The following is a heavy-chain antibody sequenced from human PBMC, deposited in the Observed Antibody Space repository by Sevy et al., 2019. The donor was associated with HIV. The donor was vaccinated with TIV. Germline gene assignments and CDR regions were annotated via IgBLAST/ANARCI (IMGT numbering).Heavy chain of an antibody. V-gene: IGHV3-30-3*01. Sequence: GGSLRLSCAATGFTFSSYAMHWVRRAPGKGLEWVAVISYDGSNKYYPDSAKGRFTISRDNSKNTLYLQMNSLRPEDRAVYYCARGLIRYYDILTGGFDPWGQGTLVTVSS. J-gene: IGHJ5*02. CDR1: GFTFSSYA. D-gene: IGHD3-9*01. CDR2: ISYDGSNK. CDR3: ARGLIRYYDILTGGFDP.